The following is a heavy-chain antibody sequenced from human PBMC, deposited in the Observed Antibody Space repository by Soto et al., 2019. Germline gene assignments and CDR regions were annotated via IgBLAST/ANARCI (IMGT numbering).Heavy chain of an antibody. J-gene: IGHJ4*02. CDR1: GYTFTSYG. V-gene: IGHV1-18*01. CDR2: ISAYNGNT. Sequence: ASVKVSCKASGYTFTSYGISWVRQAPGQGLEWMGWISAYNGNTNYAQKLQGRVTMTTDTSTSTAYMELRSLRSDDTAVYYCARDRCGGDCYSGLGFDYWGQGTLVTVSS. CDR3: ARDRCGGDCYSGLGFDY. D-gene: IGHD2-21*02.